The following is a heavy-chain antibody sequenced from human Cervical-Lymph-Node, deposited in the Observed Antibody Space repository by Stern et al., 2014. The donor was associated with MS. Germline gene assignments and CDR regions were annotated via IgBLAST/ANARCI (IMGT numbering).Heavy chain of an antibody. V-gene: IGHV5-51*01. J-gene: IGHJ4*02. CDR2: IYPPDPNT. Sequence: VQLVESGAEVKKPGESLKISCKGSGYTFTNNWIAWVRQMPGKGLECMGIIYPPDPNTRYSPSFQGQVTISIDKYSNTAYLQWSSLTASDSAMYYCARQGCGSTSCHSIDYWGQGTLITGSS. CDR1: GYTFTNNW. D-gene: IGHD2-2*02. CDR3: ARQGCGSTSCHSIDY.